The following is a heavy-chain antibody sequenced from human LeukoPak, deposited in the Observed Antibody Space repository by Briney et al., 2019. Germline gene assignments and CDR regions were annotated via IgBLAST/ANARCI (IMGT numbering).Heavy chain of an antibody. D-gene: IGHD6-19*01. CDR3: ARRGSSGHYMDV. J-gene: IGHJ6*03. V-gene: IGHV4-39*01. CDR2: IHYSGST. CDR1: GGSISSSSYN. Sequence: SETLSLTCTVSGGSISSSSYNWGWIRQPPGTGLEWIENIHYSGSTYYNPSLESRVTISVDTSKNQFSLKLNSVTVADTAVYYCARRGSSGHYMDVWGKGTTVTVSS.